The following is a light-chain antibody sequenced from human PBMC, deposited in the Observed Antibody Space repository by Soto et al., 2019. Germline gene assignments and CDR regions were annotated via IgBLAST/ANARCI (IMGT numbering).Light chain of an antibody. J-gene: IGLJ1*01. CDR2: EVT. V-gene: IGLV2-14*01. CDR1: SSDVGAYIY. Sequence: QSALTQPASVSWSPGQSITISCTGTSSDVGAYIYVSWYQHHPGKAPKVMIYEVTNRPSGVSDRFSGSKSGNTASLTISGLQAEDEADYYCCSNTTSRTYVYRPGTKVTVL. CDR3: CSNTTSRTYV.